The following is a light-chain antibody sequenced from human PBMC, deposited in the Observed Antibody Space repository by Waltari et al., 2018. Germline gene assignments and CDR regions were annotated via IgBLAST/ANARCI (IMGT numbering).Light chain of an antibody. CDR2: EVS. V-gene: IGLV2-23*02. J-gene: IGLJ1*01. Sequence: QSALTQPASVSGPPGQSITISCTGTSSDVGNFNLVSWHQQHPGKVPKLIIYEVSKRPSGVSNHFSGSKSGNTASLTISGLRAEDEADYYCCSYAGSRTYVFGTGTKVTVL. CDR3: CSYAGSRTYV. CDR1: SSDVGNFNL.